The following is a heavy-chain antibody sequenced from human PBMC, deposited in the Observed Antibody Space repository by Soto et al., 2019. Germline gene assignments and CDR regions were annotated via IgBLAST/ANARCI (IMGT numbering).Heavy chain of an antibody. CDR3: ARAMSTVTTGDY. D-gene: IGHD4-17*01. CDR2: IIPILGIA. J-gene: IGHJ4*02. CDR1: GGTFSSYT. Sequence: QVQLVQSGAEVKKPGSSVKVSCKASGGTFSSYTISWVRQAPGQGLEWLGRIIPILGIANYAQKFQGRVTITADKSTSTAYMELSSLRSEDTAVYYCARAMSTVTTGDYWGQGTLVTVSS. V-gene: IGHV1-69*02.